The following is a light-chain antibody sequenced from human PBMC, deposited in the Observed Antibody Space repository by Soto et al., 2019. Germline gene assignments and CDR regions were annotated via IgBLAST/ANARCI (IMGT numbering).Light chain of an antibody. J-gene: IGLJ1*01. CDR3: QAWDTTTYV. CDR2: QDD. Sequence: SYDLTQPPSVSVSPGQTATITCSGDKLEKKFVCWYQQRPGQSPVLVIYQDDKRPPGIPERFSGSNSGNTATLTIGGTQAVDEAAYYCQAWDTTTYVFGPGTKLTVL. CDR1: KLEKKF. V-gene: IGLV3-1*01.